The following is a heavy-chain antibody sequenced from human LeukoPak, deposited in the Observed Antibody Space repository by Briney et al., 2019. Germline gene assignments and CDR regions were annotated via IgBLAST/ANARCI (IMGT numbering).Heavy chain of an antibody. CDR1: GYTFTSYG. V-gene: IGHV1-18*04. CDR2: ISAYNGNT. Sequence: GASVKVSCKASGYTFTSYGISWVRQAPGQGLEWMGWISAYNGNTNYAQKLQGRVTMTTDTSTSTAYMELRSLRSEDTAVYYCALADIVVVPAAMPHYGMDVWGKGTTVTVSS. CDR3: ALADIVVVPAAMPHYGMDV. J-gene: IGHJ6*04. D-gene: IGHD2-2*01.